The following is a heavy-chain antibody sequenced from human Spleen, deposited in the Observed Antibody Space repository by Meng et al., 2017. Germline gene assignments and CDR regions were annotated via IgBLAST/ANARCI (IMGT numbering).Heavy chain of an antibody. J-gene: IGHJ4*02. V-gene: IGHV4-34*01. D-gene: IGHD4-11*01. CDR1: GVSFSDYY. CDR2: INHSGST. CDR3: ARGPTTMAHDFDY. Sequence: QWHLQQWGPGLLKPSETLSLTCVVSGVSFSDYYWSWSRQPPGKGLEWIGEINHSGSTNYNPSLESRATISVDTSQNNLSLKLSSVTAADSAVYYCARGPTTMAHDFDYWGQGTLVTVSS.